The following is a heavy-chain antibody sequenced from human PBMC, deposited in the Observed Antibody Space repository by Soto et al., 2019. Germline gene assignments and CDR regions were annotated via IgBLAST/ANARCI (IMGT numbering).Heavy chain of an antibody. CDR1: GFTFSSYG. D-gene: IGHD6-19*01. CDR2: ISYDGSNK. J-gene: IGHJ3*02. V-gene: IGHV3-30*18. Sequence: LRLSCAASGFTFSSYGMHWVRQAPGKGLEWVAVISYDGSNKYYADSVNGRFTFSRDNSKNTLYLQMNSLRAEDSVVYYCAKTANGWFSAFDIWGQGTMVTVSS. CDR3: AKTANGWFSAFDI.